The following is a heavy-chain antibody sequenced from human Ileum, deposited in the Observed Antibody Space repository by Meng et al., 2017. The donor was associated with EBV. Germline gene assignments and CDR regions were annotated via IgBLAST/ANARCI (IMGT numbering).Heavy chain of an antibody. D-gene: IGHD3-22*01. CDR2: IHHTEST. V-gene: IGHV4-4*02. CDR3: ARESYSDSSGYYSLDY. J-gene: IGHJ4*02. Sequence: QVRRQESGPGLVKPSGTLSLTCAASGGSISSSNWWSWVRQAPGKGLEWIGEIHHTESTNYNPSLKSRVTISVDKSKNQFSLKLSSVTAADTAVYYCARESYSDSSGYYSLDYWGQGSLVTVSS. CDR1: GGSISSSNW.